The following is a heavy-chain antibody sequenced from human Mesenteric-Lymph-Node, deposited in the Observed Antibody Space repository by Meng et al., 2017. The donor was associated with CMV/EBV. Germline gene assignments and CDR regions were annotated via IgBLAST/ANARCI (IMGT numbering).Heavy chain of an antibody. CDR1: GFTFSDSY. CDR3: ARDAWTGSAPMDY. J-gene: IGHJ4*02. Sequence: GGSLRLSCAASGFTFSDSYMNWVRQAPGKGLEWVSSISTSSTIYYVDSVKGRFTISRDNAKNSVYLHMKNLTAGDTAVYYCARDAWTGSAPMDYWGQGTLVTVSS. CDR2: ISTSSTI. V-gene: IGHV3-69-1*01. D-gene: IGHD3/OR15-3a*01.